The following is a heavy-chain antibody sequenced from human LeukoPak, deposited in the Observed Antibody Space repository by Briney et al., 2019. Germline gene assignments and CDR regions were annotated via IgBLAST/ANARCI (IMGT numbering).Heavy chain of an antibody. V-gene: IGHV1-69*13. CDR3: ARGARIAAGGNLDP. CDR1: GGTFSSYA. Sequence: ASVKVSCTASGGTFSSYAISWVRQAPGQGLEWMGGIIPIFGTANYAQKFQGRVTITADESTSTAYMELSSLRSEDTAVYYCARGARIAAGGNLDPWGQGTLVTVSS. CDR2: IIPIFGTA. J-gene: IGHJ5*02. D-gene: IGHD6-13*01.